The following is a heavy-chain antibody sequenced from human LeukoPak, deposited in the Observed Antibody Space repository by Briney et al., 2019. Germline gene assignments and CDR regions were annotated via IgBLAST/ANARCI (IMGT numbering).Heavy chain of an antibody. Sequence: GGSLRLSCAASGFTFSSYAMSWVRQAPGKGLEWVSSISSSSSYIYYADTVKGRFTISRDNAKNSLYLQMNSLRAEDTAVYYCASDIVVVPAAPVEYFQHWGQGTLVTVSS. J-gene: IGHJ1*01. CDR2: ISSSSSYI. V-gene: IGHV3-21*01. D-gene: IGHD2-2*01. CDR1: GFTFSSYA. CDR3: ASDIVVVPAAPVEYFQH.